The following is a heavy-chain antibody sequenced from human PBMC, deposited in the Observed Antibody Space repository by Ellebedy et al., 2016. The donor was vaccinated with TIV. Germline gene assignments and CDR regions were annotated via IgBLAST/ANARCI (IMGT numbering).Heavy chain of an antibody. D-gene: IGHD6-25*01. CDR2: ISAYNGNT. Sequence: ASVKVSCKASGYTFTNYGISWVRQAPGQGLEWMGWISAYNGNTKYAQKFQGSVTMTTDTSTSTVYMEVRRLRSDDTAVYYCATSLTPATYNYYGLDVWGQGTTVTVSS. V-gene: IGHV1-18*01. J-gene: IGHJ6*02. CDR1: GYTFTNYG. CDR3: ATSLTPATYNYYGLDV.